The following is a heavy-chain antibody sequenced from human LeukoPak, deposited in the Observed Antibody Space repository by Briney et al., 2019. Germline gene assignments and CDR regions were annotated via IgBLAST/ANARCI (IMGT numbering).Heavy chain of an antibody. D-gene: IGHD6-6*01. V-gene: IGHV1-18*01. J-gene: IGHJ6*03. CDR3: ARDGQQLVPHYYYMDV. CDR1: GDTLSELS. Sequence: ASVTVSCQVYGDTLSELSMHWVRQAPGKGLEWMGWISAYNGNTNYAQKLQDRVTMTTDTSTSTAYMELRSLRSDDTAVYYCARDGQQLVPHYYYMDVWGKGTTVTVSS. CDR2: ISAYNGNT.